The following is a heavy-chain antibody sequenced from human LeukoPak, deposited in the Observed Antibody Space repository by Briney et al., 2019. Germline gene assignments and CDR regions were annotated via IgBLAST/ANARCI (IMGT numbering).Heavy chain of an antibody. J-gene: IGHJ5*02. D-gene: IGHD4-23*01. CDR2: MSPNSDNT. CDR3: ARDYGGSSGWFDP. CDR1: GYTFTSYD. Sequence: RASVKVSCKASGYTFTSYDINWVQQATGQGLEWMGWMSPNSDNTGYAQKFQGRVTFTRDTSISTAYMELRSLTSEDTAVYYCARDYGGSSGWFDPWGQGTLVTVSS. V-gene: IGHV1-8*01.